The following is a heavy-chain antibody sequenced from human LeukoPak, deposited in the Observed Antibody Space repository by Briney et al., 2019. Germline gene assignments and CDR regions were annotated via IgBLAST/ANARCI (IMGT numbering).Heavy chain of an antibody. CDR3: ARQSSGYSFS. CDR2: ISGSGGST. V-gene: IGHV3-23*01. D-gene: IGHD3-22*01. J-gene: IGHJ4*02. Sequence: GGSLRLSCAVSGFTFSSYAMSWVRQAPGKGLEWVSLISGSGGSTYYADSVKGRFTISRDNSKNTLYLQMNSLRAEDTAVYYCARQSSGYSFSWGQGTLVTVSS. CDR1: GFTFSSYA.